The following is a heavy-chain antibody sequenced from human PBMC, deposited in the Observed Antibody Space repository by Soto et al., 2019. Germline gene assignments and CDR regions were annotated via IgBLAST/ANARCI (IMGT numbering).Heavy chain of an antibody. CDR3: ARDGLIVVVPAPPPLLHDMDV. D-gene: IGHD2-2*01. J-gene: IGHJ6*02. Sequence: QVQLVESGGGVVQPGRSLRLSCAASGFTFSSYGMHWVRQAPGKGLEWVAVIWYDGSNKYYADSVKGRFTISRDNSKNTLYLQMKSLGAEDTAVYYCARDGLIVVVPAPPPLLHDMDVWGQGTTVTVSS. CDR1: GFTFSSYG. V-gene: IGHV3-33*01. CDR2: IWYDGSNK.